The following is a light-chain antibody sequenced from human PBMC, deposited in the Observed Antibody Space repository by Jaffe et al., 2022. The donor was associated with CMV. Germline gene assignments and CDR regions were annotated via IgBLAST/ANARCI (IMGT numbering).Light chain of an antibody. V-gene: IGLV1-51*01. Sequence: QSVLTQPPSVSAAPGQRVTISCSGSNSNIGKNLVSWYQHFPGTAPKLLIYDGDKRPSGIPDRFSGSKSGTSATLGITGLQAGDEADYYCGTWDSSLTAGVFGSGTKVTVL. CDR3: GTWDSSLTAGV. CDR2: DGD. J-gene: IGLJ1*01. CDR1: NSNIGKNL.